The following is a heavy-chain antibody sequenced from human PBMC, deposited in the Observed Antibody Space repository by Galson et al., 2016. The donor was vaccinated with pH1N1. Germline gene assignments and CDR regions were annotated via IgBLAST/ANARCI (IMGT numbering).Heavy chain of an antibody. D-gene: IGHD1-1*01. CDR3: ARHIWGGGWNEGRRYYYYYMDV. J-gene: IGHJ6*03. Sequence: SETLSLTCSVSGDSISTSNSYWGWIRQAPGKGLEWLGSINYRGTTYYNPPLQSRVSISGDMSNNQFSLRLSPVTATGTAIYYCARHIWGGGWNEGRRYYYYYMDVWGKGTTVAVSS. CDR1: GDSISTSNSY. CDR2: INYRGTT. V-gene: IGHV4-39*01.